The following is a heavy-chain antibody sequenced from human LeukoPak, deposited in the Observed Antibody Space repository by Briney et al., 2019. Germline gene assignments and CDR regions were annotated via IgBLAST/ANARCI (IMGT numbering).Heavy chain of an antibody. Sequence: SGGSLRLSCAASGFTFSSSWMHWVRQAPGEGLLWISRISSDGGSTTYADSVKGRFTISRDNAKNTLYLQMNSLRAEDTALYYCGARYSGNVAYWGQGTLVTVSS. D-gene: IGHD5-12*01. V-gene: IGHV3-74*01. J-gene: IGHJ4*02. CDR2: ISSDGGST. CDR3: GARYSGNVAY. CDR1: GFTFSSSW.